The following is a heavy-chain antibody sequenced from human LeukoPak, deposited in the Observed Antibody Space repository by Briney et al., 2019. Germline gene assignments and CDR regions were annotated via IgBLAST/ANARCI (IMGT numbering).Heavy chain of an antibody. CDR3: ARERYYYESSGFEGVFDY. Sequence: GGSLRLSCAASGFTFSSYAMHWVRQAPGRGLEWVAVISNDGSNKYYVDSVKGRFTISRDNSKNTLYLQMNSLRAEDTAVYYCARERYYYESSGFEGVFDYWGQGTLVTVSS. J-gene: IGHJ4*02. CDR1: GFTFSSYA. D-gene: IGHD3-22*01. CDR2: ISNDGSNK. V-gene: IGHV3-30-3*01.